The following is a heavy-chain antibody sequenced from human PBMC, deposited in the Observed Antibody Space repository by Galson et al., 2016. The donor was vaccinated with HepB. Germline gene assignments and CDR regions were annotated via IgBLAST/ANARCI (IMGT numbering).Heavy chain of an antibody. CDR2: ISYDGSSK. D-gene: IGHD3-22*01. J-gene: IGHJ2*01. CDR3: ARVSVVRGYFDL. Sequence: SLRLSCAASGFTFSSYAMHWVRPAPGKGLEWVAVISYDGSSKYYADSVKGRFTISRDNSKNTLYVQMNSLNSEDTAVYYCARVSVVRGYFDLWGRGTLVTVSS. CDR1: GFTFSSYA. V-gene: IGHV3-30*04.